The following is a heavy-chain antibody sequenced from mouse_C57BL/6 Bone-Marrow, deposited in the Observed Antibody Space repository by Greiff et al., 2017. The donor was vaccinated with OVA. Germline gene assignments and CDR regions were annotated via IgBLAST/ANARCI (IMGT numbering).Heavy chain of an antibody. CDR1: GYTFTSYW. J-gene: IGHJ3*01. V-gene: IGHV1-55*01. CDR3: ARGTARGPAWFAY. CDR2: IYPGSGST. D-gene: IGHD3-2*01. Sequence: QVQLKQPGAELVKPGASVKMSCKASGYTFTSYWITWVKQRPGQGLEWIGDIYPGSGSTNYNEKFKSKATLTVDTSSSTAYMQLSSLTSEDSAVYYCARGTARGPAWFAYWGQGTLVTVSA.